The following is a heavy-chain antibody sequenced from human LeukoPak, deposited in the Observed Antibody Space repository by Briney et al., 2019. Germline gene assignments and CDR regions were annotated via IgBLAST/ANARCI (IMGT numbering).Heavy chain of an antibody. CDR2: INPNSGGT. Sequence: SVKLSCKASVYTVTGYDMHWGRQAPGQGLEWMGWINPNSGGTNYAQKSQGRVTMTRDTTISTAYMELSRLRSDDTAVYYCARDRLVVWFGESRYYYGMDVWGQGTTVTVSS. CDR1: VYTVTGYD. D-gene: IGHD3-10*01. J-gene: IGHJ6*02. CDR3: ARDRLVVWFGESRYYYGMDV. V-gene: IGHV1-2*02.